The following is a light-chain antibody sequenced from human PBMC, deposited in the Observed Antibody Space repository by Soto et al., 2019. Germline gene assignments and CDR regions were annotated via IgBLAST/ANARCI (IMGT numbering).Light chain of an antibody. CDR1: TIDVDSSSY. V-gene: IGLV2-14*01. CDR3: SSYSISTAYL. Sequence: QSVLTQPRSVSGSPGQSVTISCTGPTIDVDSSSYVSWYQQHPGKAPKLMIFEVSNRPSGVSYRFSGSKSGNTASLTISGLQVEDEADYFCSSYSISTAYLFGTGTKVTVL. CDR2: EVS. J-gene: IGLJ1*01.